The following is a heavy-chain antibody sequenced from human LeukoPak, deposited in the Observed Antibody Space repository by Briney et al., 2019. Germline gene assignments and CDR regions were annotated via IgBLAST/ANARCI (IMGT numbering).Heavy chain of an antibody. CDR2: IGTAGDT. V-gene: IGHV3-13*01. CDR1: GFTFSSYD. J-gene: IGHJ3*02. CDR3: ARAYYYDSSGYFPSHAFDI. D-gene: IGHD3-22*01. Sequence: GGSLRLSCAASGFTFSSYDMHWVRQATGKGLEWVSAIGTAGDTYYPGSVKGRFTISRENAKNSLYLRMNSLRAGDTAVYYCARAYYYDSSGYFPSHAFDIWGQGTMVTVSS.